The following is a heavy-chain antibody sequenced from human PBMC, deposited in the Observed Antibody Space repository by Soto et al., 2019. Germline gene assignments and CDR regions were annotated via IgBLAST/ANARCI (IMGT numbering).Heavy chain of an antibody. CDR1: GFTFSSYG. V-gene: IGHV3-30*18. CDR2: ISYDGSNK. D-gene: IGHD6-19*01. Sequence: GGSLRLSCAASGFTFSSYGMHWVRQAPGKGLEWVAVISYDGSNKYYADSVKGRFTISRDNSKNTLYLQMNSLRAEDTAVYYCAKEPRYSSGWYLDYYYYYGMDVRGQGTTVTVSS. J-gene: IGHJ6*02. CDR3: AKEPRYSSGWYLDYYYYYGMDV.